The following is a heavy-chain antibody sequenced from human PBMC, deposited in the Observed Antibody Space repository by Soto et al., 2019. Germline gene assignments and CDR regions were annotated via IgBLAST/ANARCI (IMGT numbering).Heavy chain of an antibody. CDR3: ARGKFPMVRGVIIS. V-gene: IGHV4-34*01. CDR1: GGSFSGYY. Sequence: SETLSLTCAVYGGSFSGYYWSWIRQPPGKGLEWIGEINHSGSTNYNPSLKSRVTISVDTSKNQFSLKLSSVTAADTAVYYCARGKFPMVRGVIISWGQGTLVTSPQ. D-gene: IGHD3-10*01. J-gene: IGHJ5*02. CDR2: INHSGST.